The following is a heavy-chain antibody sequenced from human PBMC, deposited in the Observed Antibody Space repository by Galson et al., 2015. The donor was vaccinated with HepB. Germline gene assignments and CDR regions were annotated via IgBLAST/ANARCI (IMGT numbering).Heavy chain of an antibody. Sequence: TLSLTCAVSGGSISSGGYSWSWIRQPPGKGLEWIGYIYYSGSTYYNPSLKSRVTISVDTSKNQFSLKLSSVTAADTAVYYCARDAVTGSGSYYIFDYWGQGTLVTVSS. CDR1: GGSISSGGYS. D-gene: IGHD3-10*01. CDR3: ARDAVTGSGSYYIFDY. J-gene: IGHJ4*02. V-gene: IGHV4-30-4*07. CDR2: IYYSGST.